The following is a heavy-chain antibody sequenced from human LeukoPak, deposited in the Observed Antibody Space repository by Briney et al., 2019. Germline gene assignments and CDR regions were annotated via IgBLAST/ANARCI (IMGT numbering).Heavy chain of an antibody. V-gene: IGHV1-18*01. Sequence: ASVKVSCKASGYTFSSYGISWVRQAPGQGLEWMGWISAYNGNTDYAQKFQGRVTMTRNTSISTAYMELSSLRSEDTAVYYCARGRYQLLPHLDVWGKGTTVTVSS. CDR1: GYTFSSYG. D-gene: IGHD2-2*01. J-gene: IGHJ6*04. CDR3: ARGRYQLLPHLDV. CDR2: ISAYNGNT.